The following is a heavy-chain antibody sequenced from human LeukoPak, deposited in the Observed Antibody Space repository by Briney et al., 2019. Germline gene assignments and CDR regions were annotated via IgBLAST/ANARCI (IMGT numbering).Heavy chain of an antibody. J-gene: IGHJ4*02. CDR2: ISAYNGNT. CDR1: GGTFSSYA. D-gene: IGHD5-18*01. V-gene: IGHV1-18*01. Sequence: ASVKVSCKASGGTFSSYAISWVRQAPGQGLEWMGWISAYNGNTNYAQKLQGRVTMTTDTSTSTAYMELRSLRSDDTAVYYCARDLRRGYSYVGDYWGQGTLVTVSS. CDR3: ARDLRRGYSYVGDY.